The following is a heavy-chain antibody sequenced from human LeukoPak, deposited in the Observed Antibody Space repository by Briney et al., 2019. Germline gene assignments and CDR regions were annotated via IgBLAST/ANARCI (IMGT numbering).Heavy chain of an antibody. CDR2: INPNSGGT. Sequence: ASVKVSCKASGYTFTGYYMHWVRQAPGQGLEWMGWINPNSGGTNYAQKFQGWVTMTRDTSTSTVYMELSSLRSEDTAVYYCATHSPVVAATQSYYYGMDVWGQGTTVTVSS. CDR3: ATHSPVVAATQSYYYGMDV. CDR1: GYTFTGYY. D-gene: IGHD2-15*01. J-gene: IGHJ6*02. V-gene: IGHV1-2*04.